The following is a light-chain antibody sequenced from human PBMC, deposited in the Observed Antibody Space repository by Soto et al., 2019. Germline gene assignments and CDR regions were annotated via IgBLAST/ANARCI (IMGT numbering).Light chain of an antibody. J-gene: IGKJ3*01. V-gene: IGKV2D-29*01. CDR1: QSLLHSDGKTY. CDR2: EVS. Sequence: DIVMTQTPLSLSVTPGQSASISCRSTQSLLHSDGKTYLYWYLQKPGQPPQLLIYEVSKRFSGXQXRXXGSWSGTDFTLKNSRLEAEDAGVYYCMQCIQPPLFTFGPGTKVDIK. CDR3: MQCIQPPLFT.